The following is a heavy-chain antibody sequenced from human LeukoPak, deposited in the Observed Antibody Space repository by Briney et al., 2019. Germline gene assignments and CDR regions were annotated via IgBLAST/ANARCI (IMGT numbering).Heavy chain of an antibody. V-gene: IGHV6-1*01. CDR3: ARATWDYSGGSLDY. CDR2: TYYRSKWYN. CDR1: GDSVSSNSAA. D-gene: IGHD6-19*01. Sequence: SQTLSLTCGSSGDSVSSNSAAWNSIRQSPSRGLEWLGRTYYRSKWYNDYAVSVKSRITINPDTSKNQFSLQLNSVTPEDTAVYYCARATWDYSGGSLDYWGQGSLVTVSS. J-gene: IGHJ4*02.